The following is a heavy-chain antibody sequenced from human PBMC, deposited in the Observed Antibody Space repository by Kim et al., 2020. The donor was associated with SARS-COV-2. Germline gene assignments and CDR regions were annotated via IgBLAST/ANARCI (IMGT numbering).Heavy chain of an antibody. CDR2: IWYDGSNK. D-gene: IGHD2-15*01. J-gene: IGHJ6*02. CDR1: GFTFSSYG. V-gene: IGHV3-33*01. CDR3: ARVQGSRADYCSGGSCYGPYGMDV. Sequence: GGSLRLSCAASGFTFSSYGMHWVRQAPGKGLEWVAVIWYDGSNKYYADSVKGRFTISRDNSKNTLYLQMNSLRAEDTAVYYCARVQGSRADYCSGGSCYGPYGMDVWGQGTTVTVSS.